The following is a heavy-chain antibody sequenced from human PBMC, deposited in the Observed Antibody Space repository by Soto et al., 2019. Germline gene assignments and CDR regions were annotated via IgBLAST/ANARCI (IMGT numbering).Heavy chain of an antibody. Sequence: PVESLKISCSGSGDSFTTYWITWVRQMPGKGLEWMGRIDPSDSYTNYSPSVQGHVTISVDKSISTANLQWSSLEASDTAMYYCARSNSGSYYLDYWGQGTLVTVSS. CDR3: ARSNSGSYYLDY. CDR1: GDSFTTYW. D-gene: IGHD6-19*01. CDR2: IDPSDSYT. J-gene: IGHJ4*02. V-gene: IGHV5-10-1*01.